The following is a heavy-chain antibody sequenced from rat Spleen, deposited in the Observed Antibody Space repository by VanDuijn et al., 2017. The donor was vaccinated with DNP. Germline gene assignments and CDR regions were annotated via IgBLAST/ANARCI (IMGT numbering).Heavy chain of an antibody. J-gene: IGHJ2*01. V-gene: IGHV5S23*01. D-gene: IGHD4-3*01. Sequence: EVQLVESGGGLVQPGRSLNLSCAASGFTFSAYYMAWVRQAPAKGLEWVAYIGSPAYAPYYTDSVKGRFAISRDNAKSTLYLQMNSLRSEDMATYYCVRWNSGHFDYWGQGVMVTVSS. CDR2: IGSPAYAP. CDR3: VRWNSGHFDY. CDR1: GFTFSAYY.